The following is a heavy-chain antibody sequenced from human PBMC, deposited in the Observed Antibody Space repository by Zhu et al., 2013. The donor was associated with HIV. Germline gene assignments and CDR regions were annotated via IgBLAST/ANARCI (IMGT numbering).Heavy chain of an antibody. D-gene: IGHD3-16*01. V-gene: IGHV4-34*01. CDR1: GESFTVHY. Sequence: QVQLQQWGAGLLKPSETLSLTCAVHGESFTVHYWSWIRQPPGKGLEWIGEVNHSGATTINPSLKSRVTISVDTSNNQFSLRLSSVTAADTAVYYCARVSVTRGLGAFDVWGQGDIGHRLF. CDR3: ARVSVTRGLGAFDV. CDR2: VNHSGAT. J-gene: IGHJ3*01.